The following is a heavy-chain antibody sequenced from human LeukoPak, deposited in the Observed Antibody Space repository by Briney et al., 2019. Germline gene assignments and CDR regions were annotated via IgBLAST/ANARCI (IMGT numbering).Heavy chain of an antibody. CDR1: GYSISSGYY. Sequence: PSETLSLTCNVSGYSISSGYYWGWIRQPPGKGLEWIGSIYYSGSTYYNPSLKSRVTISVDTSKNQFSLKLSSVTAADTAVYYCARRRGEYWGQGTLVTVSS. J-gene: IGHJ4*02. V-gene: IGHV4-38-2*02. CDR3: ARRRGEY. CDR2: IYYSGST.